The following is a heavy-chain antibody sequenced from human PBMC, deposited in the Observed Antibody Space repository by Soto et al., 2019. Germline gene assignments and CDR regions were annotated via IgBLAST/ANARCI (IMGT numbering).Heavy chain of an antibody. Sequence: QVQLVQSGAEVKKPGASVKVSCKASGYTFTSYGISWVRQAPGQGLEWMGWISTYNGNTNYAQKLQGRVTMTTETSTSTAYMELRSLRSDDTAVYYCARVPATGYYYDSSGYYYFDYWGQGTLVTVSS. D-gene: IGHD3-22*01. J-gene: IGHJ4*02. V-gene: IGHV1-18*01. CDR3: ARVPATGYYYDSSGYYYFDY. CDR2: ISTYNGNT. CDR1: GYTFTSYG.